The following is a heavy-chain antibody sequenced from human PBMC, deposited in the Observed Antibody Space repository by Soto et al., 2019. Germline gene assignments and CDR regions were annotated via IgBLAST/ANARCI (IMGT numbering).Heavy chain of an antibody. CDR3: ARLGAYYQSLDP. D-gene: IGHD2-21*01. Sequence: PGGSLRLSCAASGFTFSAYSMNWVRQAPGKGLEWVSYISRSSSTIYYADSVKGRFTISRDDAKNSLYLQMNSLRAEDTAVYYCARLGAYYQSLDPWGPGTLVTVSS. CDR2: ISRSSSTI. V-gene: IGHV3-48*01. CDR1: GFTFSAYS. J-gene: IGHJ5*02.